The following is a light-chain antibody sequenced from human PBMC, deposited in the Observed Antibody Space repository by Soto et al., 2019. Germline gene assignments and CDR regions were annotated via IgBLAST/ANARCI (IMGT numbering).Light chain of an antibody. J-gene: IGLJ1*01. V-gene: IGLV1-40*01. CDR1: SSNIGAGYD. CDR2: ANT. CDR3: QSYDSRLSDYV. Sequence: QSVLTQPPSVSGAPGQRVTISCTGSSSNIGAGYDVHWYQQLPGTAPRLLINANTNRPSGVPDRFSGSKSGTSASLAISGLQAEGEGDYFCQSYDSRLSDYVFGTGTKVTVL.